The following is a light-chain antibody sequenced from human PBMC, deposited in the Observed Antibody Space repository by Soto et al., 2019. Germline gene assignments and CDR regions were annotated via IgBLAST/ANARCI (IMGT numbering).Light chain of an antibody. V-gene: IGLV2-14*01. CDR3: CSYAGSSNWV. J-gene: IGLJ3*02. Sequence: QSVLTQPASVSGSPGQSITLSCTSSTTDVGLSNYISWYRQYPGKAPDLLIYEVTRRPAGVSLRFSGSASGNSASLTISGLQTEDEADYFCCSYAGSSNWVFGGGTKLTVL. CDR2: EVT. CDR1: TTDVGLSNY.